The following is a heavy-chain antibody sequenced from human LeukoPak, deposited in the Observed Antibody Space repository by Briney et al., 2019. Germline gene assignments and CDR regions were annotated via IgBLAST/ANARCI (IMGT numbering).Heavy chain of an antibody. D-gene: IGHD3-22*01. V-gene: IGHV3-23*01. CDR1: GFTFSSYA. Sequence: GGSLRLSCAASGFTFSSYAMSWVRQAPGKGLEWVSAISGSGGSTYYADSVKGRFTISRDNSKNTLYLQMNSLRAEDTAVYYCAKDLGEGYDSSGYYPQDFDHWGQGTLVTVSS. J-gene: IGHJ4*02. CDR3: AKDLGEGYDSSGYYPQDFDH. CDR2: ISGSGGST.